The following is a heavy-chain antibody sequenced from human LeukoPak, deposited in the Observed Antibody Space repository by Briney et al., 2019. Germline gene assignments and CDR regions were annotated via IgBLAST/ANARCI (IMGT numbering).Heavy chain of an antibody. Sequence: SETLSLTCTVSGGSISSGSYYWSWIRQPAGKGLEWIGRIYTSGSTNYNPSLKSRVTISVDTSKNQFSLKLSSVTAADTAVYYRARATYSANRFDYWGQGTLVTVSS. D-gene: IGHD2-15*01. CDR3: ARATYSANRFDY. V-gene: IGHV4-61*02. CDR1: GGSISSGSYY. CDR2: IYTSGST. J-gene: IGHJ4*02.